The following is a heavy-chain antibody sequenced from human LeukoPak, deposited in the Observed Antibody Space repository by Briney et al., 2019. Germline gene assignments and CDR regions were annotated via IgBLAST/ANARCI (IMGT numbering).Heavy chain of an antibody. CDR2: INYSGST. CDR3: ARSDGYGLVDI. J-gene: IGHJ3*02. CDR1: SESFSGYF. D-gene: IGHD3-10*01. V-gene: IGHV4-34*01. Sequence: SETLSLTCAIYSESFSGYFWSWIRQPPGKGLEWIGEINYSGSTNYNPSLKSRVTISVDTPKNHFSLTLSSVTAADTAVYYCARSDGYGLVDIWGQGTMVTVSS.